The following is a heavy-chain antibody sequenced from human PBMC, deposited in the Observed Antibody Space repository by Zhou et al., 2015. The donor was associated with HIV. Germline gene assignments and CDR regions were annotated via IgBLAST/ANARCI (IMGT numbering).Heavy chain of an antibody. CDR2: ISAYNGNT. CDR1: GYTFTSYG. V-gene: IGHV1-18*01. D-gene: IGHD3-22*01. CDR3: ARDHYYDSSGYYRATHWFDP. Sequence: QVQLVQSGAEVKKPGASVKVSCKASGYTFTSYGISWVRQAPGQGLEWMGWISAYNGNTNYAQKLQGRVTMTTDTSTSTAYMELRSLRSDDTAVYYCARDHYYDSSGYYRATHWFDPWGQGTLVTVSS. J-gene: IGHJ5*02.